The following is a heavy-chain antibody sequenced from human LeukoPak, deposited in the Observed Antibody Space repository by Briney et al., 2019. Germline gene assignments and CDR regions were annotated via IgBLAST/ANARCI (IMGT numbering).Heavy chain of an antibody. J-gene: IGHJ4*02. D-gene: IGHD4-17*01. Sequence: GASVKVSCKASGYTFTSYYMHWVRQAPGQGLEWMGIINPSGGSTSYAQKFQGRVTMTRDTSTSTVYMELSSLRSEDTAVYYCATGQPNTVTTRSFDYWGQGTLVTVSS. CDR2: INPSGGST. CDR1: GYTFTSYY. V-gene: IGHV1-46*01. CDR3: ATGQPNTVTTRSFDY.